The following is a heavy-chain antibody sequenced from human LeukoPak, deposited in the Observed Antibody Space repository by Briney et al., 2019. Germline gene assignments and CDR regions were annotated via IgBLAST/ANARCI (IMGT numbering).Heavy chain of an antibody. D-gene: IGHD1-1*01. Sequence: GGSLRFSCAASGFAFSSHNMNWGRQAPMKGLEGVSSFGTDVSYIYYADSVQSRFSISRDNGKTSLYLQMNSLTAEDTAVYYCARKMKTGDRVGTFDIWGEGTMVTVSS. CDR1: GFAFSSHN. J-gene: IGHJ3*02. CDR2: FGTDVSYI. CDR3: ARKMKTGDRVGTFDI. V-gene: IGHV3-21*01.